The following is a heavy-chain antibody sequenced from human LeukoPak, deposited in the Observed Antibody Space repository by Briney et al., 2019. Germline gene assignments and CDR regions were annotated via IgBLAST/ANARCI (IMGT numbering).Heavy chain of an antibody. D-gene: IGHD3-22*01. CDR3: ARDIHPAYYYDSSGYYMDGYFDL. V-gene: IGHV1-2*02. CDR1: GYTFTGYY. Sequence: ASVKVSCKASGYTFTGYYMHWVRQAPGQGLEWMGWINPNSGGTNYAQKFQGRVTMTRDTSISTAYMELSRLRSDDMAVYYCARDIHPAYYYDSSGYYMDGYFDLWGRGTLVTVSS. CDR2: INPNSGGT. J-gene: IGHJ2*01.